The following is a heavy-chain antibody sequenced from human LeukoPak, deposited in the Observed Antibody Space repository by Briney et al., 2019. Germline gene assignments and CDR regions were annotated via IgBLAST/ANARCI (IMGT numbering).Heavy chain of an antibody. V-gene: IGHV4-59*01. CDR2: MHYSGST. CDR1: GASISSYY. Sequence: SETLSLTCTVSGASISSYYWSWIRQPPGKGLEWIGDMHYSGSTNYNPSLKSRVTISVDTSKNQSSLKLSSVTAADTAVYYCARFYDRSGPHFDYWGQGTLVTVSS. CDR3: ARFYDRSGPHFDY. D-gene: IGHD3-22*01. J-gene: IGHJ4*02.